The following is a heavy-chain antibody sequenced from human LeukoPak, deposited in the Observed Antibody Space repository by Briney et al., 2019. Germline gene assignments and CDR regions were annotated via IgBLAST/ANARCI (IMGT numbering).Heavy chain of an antibody. V-gene: IGHV1-2*02. CDR3: ASIERVTTVVRTHFDY. D-gene: IGHD4-23*01. CDR1: GYTFTGYY. J-gene: IGHJ4*02. CDR2: INPNSGGT. Sequence: GASVKVSCKASGYTFTGYYMHWVRQAPGQGLEWMGWINPNSGGTNYAQKFQGRVTMTRDTSISTAYMELSRLRSEDTAVYYCASIERVTTVVRTHFDYWGQGTLVTVSS.